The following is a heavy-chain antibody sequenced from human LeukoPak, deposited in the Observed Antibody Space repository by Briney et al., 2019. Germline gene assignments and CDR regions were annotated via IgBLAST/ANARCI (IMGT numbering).Heavy chain of an antibody. CDR1: GFTFSSYA. CDR3: ARAEYYYGSRGYSHAY. Sequence: GGSLRLSCAASGFTFSSYAMHWVRQAPAKGLEWVAVISYDGSNKYYADSVKGRFTISRDNAKKTLYLQVNSMRDEDTDVYYCARAEYYYGSRGYSHAYWGQGTLVTVSS. V-gene: IGHV3-30-3*01. D-gene: IGHD3-22*01. J-gene: IGHJ4*02. CDR2: ISYDGSNK.